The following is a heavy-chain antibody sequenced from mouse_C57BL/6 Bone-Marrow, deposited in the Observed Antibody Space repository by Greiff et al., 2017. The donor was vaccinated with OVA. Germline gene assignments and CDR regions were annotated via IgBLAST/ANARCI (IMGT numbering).Heavy chain of an antibody. V-gene: IGHV1-81*01. J-gene: IGHJ1*03. CDR3: AREVTTVVVPV. CDR1: GYTFTSYG. D-gene: IGHD1-1*01. Sequence: VKVVESGAELARPGASVKLSCKASGYTFTSYGISWVKQRTGQGLEWIGEIYPRSGNTYYNEKFKGKATLTADKSSSTAYMELRSLTSEDSAVYFCAREVTTVVVPVWGTGTTVTVSS. CDR2: IYPRSGNT.